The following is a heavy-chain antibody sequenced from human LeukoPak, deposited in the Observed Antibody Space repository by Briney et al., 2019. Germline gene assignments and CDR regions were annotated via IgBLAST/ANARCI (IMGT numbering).Heavy chain of an antibody. V-gene: IGHV3-64D*06. CDR3: VKDGWIQLWLRFDYFDY. Sequence: GGSLRLSCSASGFTFSSYAMHWVRQAPGKGLEYVSAISSNWGSTYYADSVKRRFTISRDNSKNTLYLQMSSLRAEDTAVYYCVKDGWIQLWLRFDYFDYWGQGTLVTVSS. J-gene: IGHJ4*02. CDR1: GFTFSSYA. CDR2: ISSNWGST. D-gene: IGHD5-18*01.